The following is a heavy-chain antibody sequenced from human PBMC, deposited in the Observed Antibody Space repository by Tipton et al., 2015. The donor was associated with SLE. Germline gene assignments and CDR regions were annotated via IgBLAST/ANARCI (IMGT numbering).Heavy chain of an antibody. CDR2: IFYSGST. CDR1: GGSISTYY. J-gene: IGHJ5*01. Sequence: TLSLTCTVSGGSISTYYWSWIRQPPGKGLEWIGYIFYSGSTSYNPTLKSRVTMSVDTTMNQFSLRLNSVTAADTAVYYCATSPAQTHFDSWGQGTMVTVSS. CDR3: ATSPAQTHFDS. V-gene: IGHV4-59*01.